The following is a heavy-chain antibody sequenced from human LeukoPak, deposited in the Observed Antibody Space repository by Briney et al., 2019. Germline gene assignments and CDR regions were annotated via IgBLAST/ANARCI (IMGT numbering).Heavy chain of an antibody. CDR3: VRLGGDDFDY. V-gene: IGHV3-64D*06. J-gene: IGHJ4*02. CDR1: GFRFSDYS. Sequence: PGGSLRLSCSASGFRFSDYSMHWVRQAPGKGLEYVTAIRSNGGSTNYADSVKGRFTISRDNSKNTRYLQMSSLRAADTAVYYCVRLGGDDFDYWGQGTLCTVSS. CDR2: IRSNGGST. D-gene: IGHD1-26*01.